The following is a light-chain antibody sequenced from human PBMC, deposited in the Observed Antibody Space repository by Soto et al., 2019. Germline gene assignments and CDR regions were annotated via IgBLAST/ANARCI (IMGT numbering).Light chain of an antibody. CDR1: QSVRSN. V-gene: IGKV3-15*01. J-gene: IGKJ5*01. Sequence: EIVMTQSPGTLSLSPGERATLSCRASQSVRSNLAWYQQKPGQAPRLLIYGASTRATGIPARFSGSGSGTEFTLTISSLQSEDFAVYYCQQYNNFPTFGQGTRLEI. CDR2: GAS. CDR3: QQYNNFPT.